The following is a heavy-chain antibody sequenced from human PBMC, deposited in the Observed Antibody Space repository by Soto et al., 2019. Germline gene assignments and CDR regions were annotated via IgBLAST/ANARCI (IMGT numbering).Heavy chain of an antibody. CDR2: IIPIFGTA. J-gene: IGHJ4*02. D-gene: IGHD6-19*01. CDR3: AREQSGHFDY. V-gene: IGHV1-69*13. CDR1: GGTFSSYA. Sequence: SVEVSCRASGGTFSSYAISWVRQAPGQGLEWMGGIIPIFGTANYAQKFQGRVTITADESTSTAYMELSSLRSEDTDVYYCAREQSGHFDYWGQGTLVTVYS.